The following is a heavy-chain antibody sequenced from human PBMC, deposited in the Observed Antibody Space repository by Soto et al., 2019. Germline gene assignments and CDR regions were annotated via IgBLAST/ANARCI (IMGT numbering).Heavy chain of an antibody. Sequence: QITLKESGPTLVKPTQTLTLTCTFSGFSLSTSGVGVGWIRQPPGKALECLALIYWDDDKRYSPSLKSRLTXTXXTSKNQVVLTLTNMYPVDTATYYCAHLIATSGFDYWGQGALVTVSS. D-gene: IGHD6-13*01. J-gene: IGHJ4*02. CDR3: AHLIATSGFDY. CDR1: GFSLSTSGVG. V-gene: IGHV2-5*02. CDR2: IYWDDDK.